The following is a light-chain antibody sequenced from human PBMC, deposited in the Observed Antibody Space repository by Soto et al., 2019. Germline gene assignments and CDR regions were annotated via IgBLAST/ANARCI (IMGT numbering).Light chain of an antibody. CDR3: QQYNSYSTWT. J-gene: IGKJ1*01. V-gene: IGKV1-5*01. CDR2: DAC. Sequence: DIQMTQSPSTLSASVGDRVTITCRASQSISSWLAWYQQKPGKAPKFLIYDACSLESGVPSRFSGSGSGTEFTLTISSLQPDDFATYYCQQYNSYSTWTFGQGTKVDIK. CDR1: QSISSW.